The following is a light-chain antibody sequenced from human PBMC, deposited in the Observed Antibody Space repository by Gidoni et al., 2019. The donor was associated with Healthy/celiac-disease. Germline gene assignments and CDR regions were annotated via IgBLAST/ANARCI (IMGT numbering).Light chain of an antibody. J-gene: IGLJ2*01. V-gene: IGLV1-51*01. CDR1: SSNIGNNY. CDR3: GTWDSSLSADVV. CDR2: DNN. Sequence: QSVLTQPPSVSAAPGQTVTISCSGSSSNIGNNYVSWYQQLPGTAPKLLIYDNNKRPSGISDRFSGSKSGTSATLGITGLQTGDEADYYCGTWDSSLSADVVFGGGTKLTVL.